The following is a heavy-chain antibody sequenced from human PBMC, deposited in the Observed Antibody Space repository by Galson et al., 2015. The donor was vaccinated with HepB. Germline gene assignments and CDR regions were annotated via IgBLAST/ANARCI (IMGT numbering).Heavy chain of an antibody. Sequence: SVKVSCKASGGSFNSYVFNWVRQAPGQGLEWMGGIIPIFATTNYAQKFKGRVMITGDESTSTVYMELRSLRSDDTAVYYCARGPYNWNDGTTDYWGQGTLVTVSS. CDR1: GGSFNSYV. CDR3: ARGPYNWNDGTTDY. J-gene: IGHJ4*02. CDR2: IIPIFATT. D-gene: IGHD1-1*01. V-gene: IGHV1-69*13.